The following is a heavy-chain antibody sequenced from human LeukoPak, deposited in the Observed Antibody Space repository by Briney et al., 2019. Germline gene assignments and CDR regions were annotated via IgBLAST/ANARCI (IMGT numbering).Heavy chain of an antibody. CDR3: ARAPRAYCSTTGSCFQDY. J-gene: IGHJ4*02. CDR1: GGSIGASINSPNW. D-gene: IGHD2-2*01. V-gene: IGHV4-4*02. Sequence: SGTLSLTCAVSGGSIGASINSPNWWSWVRQPPGEGLEWIGEIVHSGSTNYNPSLKSRVTMSVDKSKNQFSLNLTSVTAADTAVYFCARAPRAYCSTTGSCFQDYWGQGTLVTVSS. CDR2: IVHSGST.